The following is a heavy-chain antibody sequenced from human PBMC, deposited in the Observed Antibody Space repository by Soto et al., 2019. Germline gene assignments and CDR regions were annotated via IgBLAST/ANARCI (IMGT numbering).Heavy chain of an antibody. V-gene: IGHV2-70*01. J-gene: IGHJ5*02. D-gene: IGHD6-13*01. CDR3: ARIRGYSSSWFDP. CDR2: IDWDDDN. Sequence: SGPTLVNPTQTLTLTCTFSGFSLSTSGMCVSWIRQPPGKSLEWLALIDWDDDNYYSTSLKTRLTISKDTSKNQVVLTMNNMDPVDTAKYSCARIRGYSSSWFDPWGQGTLVTVSS. CDR1: GFSLSTSGMC.